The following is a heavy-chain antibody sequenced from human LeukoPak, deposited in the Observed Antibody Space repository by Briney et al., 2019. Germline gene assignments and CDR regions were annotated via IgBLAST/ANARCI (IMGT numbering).Heavy chain of an antibody. J-gene: IGHJ4*01. CDR2: ICYDGSNI. V-gene: IGHV3-33*08. CDR3: ARCYDKPDY. D-gene: IGHD3-3*01. CDR1: GFTFSSYG. Sequence: GGSLRLSCAASGFTFSSYGMHWVRQAPGKGPEWVAVICYDGSNIYYADSVKGRFTISRDNSKNTLFLQMNSLRAEDTAVYYCARCYDKPDYWGQGTLVTVSS.